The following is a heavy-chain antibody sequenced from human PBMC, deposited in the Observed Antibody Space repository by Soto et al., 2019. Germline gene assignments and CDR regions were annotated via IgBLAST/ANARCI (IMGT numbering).Heavy chain of an antibody. V-gene: IGHV1-69*08. CDR2: IIPILGIA. J-gene: IGHJ4*02. D-gene: IGHD3-9*01. Sequence: QVQLVQSGAEVKKPGSSVKVSCKASGGTFSSYTISWVRQAPGQGLEWMGRIIPILGIANYAQKFQGRVTITADKSTSTAYMELRSLRSEDTAVYYCARDFDWSTGSFDYWGQGTLVTVSS. CDR3: ARDFDWSTGSFDY. CDR1: GGTFSSYT.